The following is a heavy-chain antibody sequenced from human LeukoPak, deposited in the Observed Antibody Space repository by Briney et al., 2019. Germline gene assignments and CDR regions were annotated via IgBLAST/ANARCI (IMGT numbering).Heavy chain of an antibody. CDR2: IIPIFGTA. J-gene: IGHJ6*02. D-gene: IGHD3/OR15-3a*01. V-gene: IGHV1-69*01. CDR3: ATFSPPSSWTYGMDV. CDR1: GGTFISYA. Sequence: SVKVSCKASGGTFISYAISWVRQAPGQGLEWMGGIIPIFGTANYAQKFQGRVTITADESTSTAYMELSSLRSEDTAVYYCATFSPPSSWTYGMDVWGQGTTVTVSS.